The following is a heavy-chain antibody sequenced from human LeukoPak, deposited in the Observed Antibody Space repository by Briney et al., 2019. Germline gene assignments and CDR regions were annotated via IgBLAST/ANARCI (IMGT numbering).Heavy chain of an antibody. CDR3: ARAGFAELPSYGMDV. J-gene: IGHJ6*02. Sequence: ASVKVSCKASGYTFTGYYMHWVRQAPGQGLEWMGWINPNSGGTNYAQKFQGRVTMTRDTSISTAYMELSRLRSDDTAVYYCARAGFAELPSYGMDVWGQGTTVTVSS. CDR1: GYTFTGYY. CDR2: INPNSGGT. V-gene: IGHV1-2*02. D-gene: IGHD3-10*01.